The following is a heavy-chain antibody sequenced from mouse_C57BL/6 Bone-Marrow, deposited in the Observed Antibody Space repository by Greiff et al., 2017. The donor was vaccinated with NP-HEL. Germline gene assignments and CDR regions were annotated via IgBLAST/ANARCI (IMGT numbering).Heavy chain of an antibody. CDR2: INPSSGYT. CDR1: GYTFTSYW. CDR3: ARRGSSSYGYFDV. J-gene: IGHJ1*03. D-gene: IGHD1-1*01. Sequence: QVQLQQSGAELAKPGASVKLSCKASGYTFTSYWMHWEKQRPGQGLEWIGYINPSSGYTKYNQKFKDKATLTADKSSSTAYMQLSSLTYEDSAVYYCARRGSSSYGYFDVWGTGTTVTVSS. V-gene: IGHV1-7*01.